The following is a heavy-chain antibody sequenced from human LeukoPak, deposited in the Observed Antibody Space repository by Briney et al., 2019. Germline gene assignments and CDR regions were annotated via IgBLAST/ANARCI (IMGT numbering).Heavy chain of an antibody. Sequence: SETLSLTCTVSGGSISSYYWSWIRRPPGKGVEWIGYIYYSGSTNYNPSLKSRVTISVDTSKNQFSLKLSSVTAADTAVYYCARARSSWYSNYFDYWGQGTLVTVSS. CDR3: ARARSSWYSNYFDY. CDR1: GGSISSYY. CDR2: IYYSGST. J-gene: IGHJ4*02. V-gene: IGHV4-59*01. D-gene: IGHD6-13*01.